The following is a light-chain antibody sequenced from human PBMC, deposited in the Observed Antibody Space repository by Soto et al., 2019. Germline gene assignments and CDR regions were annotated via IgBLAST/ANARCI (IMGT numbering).Light chain of an antibody. V-gene: IGKV3-11*01. CDR2: AAT. CDR3: QQYGSAPLWT. J-gene: IGKJ1*01. Sequence: EIVLPQSPDPLSLSPGERSTLSCIASQSVSSYLAWYQQKPGQAPRLLIPAATNRATGIPARFSGSGSRTDFTLTISSLEPEDFAVYYCQQYGSAPLWTFGQGTKVDIK. CDR1: QSVSSY.